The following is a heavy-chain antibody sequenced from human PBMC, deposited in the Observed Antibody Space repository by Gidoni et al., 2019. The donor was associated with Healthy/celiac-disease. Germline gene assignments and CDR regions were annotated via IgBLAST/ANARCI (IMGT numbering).Heavy chain of an antibody. CDR1: GFSLSNARMG. V-gene: IGHV2-26*01. CDR3: ARDGYYYDSSGYPTGAFDI. D-gene: IGHD3-22*01. J-gene: IGHJ3*02. CDR2: IFSNDEK. Sequence: QVTLKESGPVLVKPTETLTLTCTVSGFSLSNARMGVSWIRQPPGKALEWLAHIFSNDEKSYSTSLKSRLTISKDTSKSQVVLTMTNMDPVDTATYYCARDGYYYDSSGYPTGAFDIWGQGTMVTVSS.